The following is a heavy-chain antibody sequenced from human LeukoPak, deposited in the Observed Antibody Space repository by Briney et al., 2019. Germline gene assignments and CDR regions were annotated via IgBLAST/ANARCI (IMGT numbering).Heavy chain of an antibody. V-gene: IGHV3-21*01. CDR3: ARAKYYYDSSGYYPDY. CDR2: ISSSSSYI. D-gene: IGHD3-22*01. CDR1: GFTFSSYS. Sequence: PGGSQRLSCAASGFTFSSYSMNWVRQAPGKGLEWVSSISSSSSYIYYADSVKGRFTISRDNAKNSLYLQMNSLRAEDTAVYYCARAKYYYDSSGYYPDYWGQGTLVTVSS. J-gene: IGHJ4*02.